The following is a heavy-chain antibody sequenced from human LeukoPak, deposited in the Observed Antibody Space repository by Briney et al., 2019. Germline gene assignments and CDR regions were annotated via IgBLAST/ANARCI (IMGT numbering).Heavy chain of an antibody. CDR2: IIPIFGTA. D-gene: IGHD3-22*01. CDR1: GGTFSSYA. CDR3: ARKYYYDSSGLD. V-gene: IGHV1-69*13. Sequence: SVTVACKASGGTFSSYAISWVRQAPGQGLEWMGGIIPIFGTANYAQKFQGRVTITADESTSTAYMELSSLRSEDTAVYYCARKYYYDSSGLDWGQGTLVTVSS. J-gene: IGHJ4*02.